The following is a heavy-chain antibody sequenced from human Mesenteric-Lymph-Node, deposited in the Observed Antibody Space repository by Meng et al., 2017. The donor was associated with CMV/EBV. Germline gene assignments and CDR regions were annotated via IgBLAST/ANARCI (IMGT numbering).Heavy chain of an antibody. CDR3: AHSSGIAAAGPFYFDT. V-gene: IGHV2-5*02. CDR2: IYWDDDK. D-gene: IGHD6-13*01. J-gene: IGHJ4*02. CDR1: GFSLSTSGVG. Sequence: QITLKESGPTLVKPTQTLTLSCTFSGFSLSTSGVGVGWIRQPPGKALEWLALIYWDDDKRYSPSLKSRLTITKDTSKNQVVLTMTNMDPVDTATYYCAHSSGIAAAGPFYFDTGAREPWSPSPQ.